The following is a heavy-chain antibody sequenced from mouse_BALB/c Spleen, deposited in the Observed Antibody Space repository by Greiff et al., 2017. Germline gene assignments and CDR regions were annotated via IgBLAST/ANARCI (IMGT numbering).Heavy chain of an antibody. CDR2: IYPYNGGT. CDR3: ASTWDYGSYYAMDY. V-gene: IGHV1S29*02. J-gene: IGHJ4*01. CDR1: GYTFTDYN. Sequence: EVQLQESGPELVKPGASVKISCKASGYTFTDYNMHWVKQSHGKSLEWIGYIYPYNGGTGYNQKFKSKATLTVDNSSSTAYMELRSLTSEDSAVYYCASTWDYGSYYAMDYWGQGTSVTVSS. D-gene: IGHD1-2*01.